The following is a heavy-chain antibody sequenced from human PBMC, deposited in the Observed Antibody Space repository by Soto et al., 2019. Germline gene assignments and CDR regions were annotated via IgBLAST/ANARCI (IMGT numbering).Heavy chain of an antibody. V-gene: IGHV4-34*01. CDR3: ARSRYYDSSGLYIDY. CDR2: INHSGST. Sequence: QVQLQQWGAGLLKPSETLSLTCAVYGGSFSGYYWSWIRQPPGKGLEWIGEINHSGSTNYNPSLKSRVTISVDTSKNQFSLKLSSVTAADTAVYYCARSRYYDSSGLYIDYWGQGTLVTVSS. D-gene: IGHD3-22*01. J-gene: IGHJ4*02. CDR1: GGSFSGYY.